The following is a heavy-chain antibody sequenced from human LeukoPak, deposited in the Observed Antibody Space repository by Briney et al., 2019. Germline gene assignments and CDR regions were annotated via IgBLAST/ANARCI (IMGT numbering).Heavy chain of an antibody. CDR3: AKDSSPFWAYL. D-gene: IGHD2-2*01. V-gene: IGHV4-59*01. Sequence: SETLSLTCSVSGGSISDYYWFWIRQPPGKGLEWIGHIYYTGSTNYNPSLKSRVTISLDTSRNQVSLILSSMTAADTAVYYCAKDSSPFWAYLWGQGALVTVSS. CDR2: IYYTGST. J-gene: IGHJ4*02. CDR1: GGSISDYY.